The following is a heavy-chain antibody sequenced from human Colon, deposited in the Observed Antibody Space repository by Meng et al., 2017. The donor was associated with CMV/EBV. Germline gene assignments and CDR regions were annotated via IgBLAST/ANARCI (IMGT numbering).Heavy chain of an antibody. D-gene: IGHD6-19*01. CDR2: ISGNGDST. Sequence: GESLKISCAASGFTFGSYAVSWVRQAPGRGLEWVSTISGNGDSTYYADSVKGRFIVSRVNSENALFLQMNSLRTEDTAVYYCAVLAVAEPTSYWGQGTLVTVSS. CDR3: AVLAVAEPTSY. V-gene: IGHV3-23*01. J-gene: IGHJ4*02. CDR1: GFTFGSYA.